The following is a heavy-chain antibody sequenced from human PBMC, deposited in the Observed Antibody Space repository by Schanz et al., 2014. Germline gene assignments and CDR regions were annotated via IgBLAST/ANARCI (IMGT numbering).Heavy chain of an antibody. D-gene: IGHD6-13*01. CDR1: GFTISSYS. CDR2: ISSSGSYI. J-gene: IGHJ4*01. V-gene: IGHV3-21*04. CDR3: AREQIMAAAGLVDY. Sequence: VQLVESGGGLVKPGGSLRLSCAASGFTISSYSMNWVRQAPGKGLEWVSSISSSGSYIYYADSVKGRFTISRDNAKNSLYLQMNSLRAEDTAVYYCAREQIMAAAGLVDYWGHGTLVTVSP.